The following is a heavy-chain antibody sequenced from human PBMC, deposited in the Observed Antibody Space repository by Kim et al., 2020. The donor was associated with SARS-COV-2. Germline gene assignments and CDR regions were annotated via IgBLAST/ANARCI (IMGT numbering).Heavy chain of an antibody. Sequence: SETLSLTCTVSGGSISGSTSYWGWIRQPPGKGLEWIGSIFYSGSTYYNPSLRSRVTISVHTSTTQFSLKLNFVTAEDTAVYYCARHVIAEHFDYWGHGTL. J-gene: IGHJ4*01. D-gene: IGHD6-13*01. CDR1: GGSISGSTSY. V-gene: IGHV4-39*01. CDR2: IFYSGST. CDR3: ARHVIAEHFDY.